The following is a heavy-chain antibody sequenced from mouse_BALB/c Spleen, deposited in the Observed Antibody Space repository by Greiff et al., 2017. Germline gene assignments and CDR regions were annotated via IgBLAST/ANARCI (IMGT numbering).Heavy chain of an antibody. D-gene: IGHD1-2*01. V-gene: IGHV4-1*02. J-gene: IGHJ4*01. CDR1: GFAFSRYW. Sequence: DVKLQESGGGLVQPGGSLKLSCAASGFAFSRYWMSWVRQAPGKGLEWIGEINPDSSTINYTPSLKDQFIISRDNAKNTLYLQMSKVRSEDTALYYCARLTAYYYAMDYWGQGTSVTVSS. CDR2: INPDSSTI. CDR3: ARLTAYYYAMDY.